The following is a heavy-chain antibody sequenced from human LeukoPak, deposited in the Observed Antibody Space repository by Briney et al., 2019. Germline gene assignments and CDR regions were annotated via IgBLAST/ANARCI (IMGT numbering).Heavy chain of an antibody. Sequence: ASVRVSCKASGYTFTNYDMNWVRQAPGQGLEWMGWMNPNSGNTDCAQKFQGRVTMTRNTSISTTYMELSSLRSEDTAVYYCARAHYGAWSVYWGQGTLVTVSS. CDR1: GYTFTNYD. CDR2: MNPNSGNT. CDR3: ARAHYGAWSVY. D-gene: IGHD3-10*01. V-gene: IGHV1-8*01. J-gene: IGHJ4*02.